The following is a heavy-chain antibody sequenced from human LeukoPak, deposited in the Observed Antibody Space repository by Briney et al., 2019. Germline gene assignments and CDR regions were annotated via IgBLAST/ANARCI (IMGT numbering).Heavy chain of an antibody. Sequence: GGSLRLSCAASGFTFDDYAMHWVRQAPGKGLEWVSLLSWDGGSTYYADSVKGRFTISRDNSKNSLYLQMNSLRAEDTALYYCAKGGGSGRGTYFDYWGQGTLVTVSS. CDR1: GFTFDDYA. V-gene: IGHV3-43D*04. CDR3: AKGGGSGRGTYFDY. J-gene: IGHJ4*02. CDR2: LSWDGGST. D-gene: IGHD3-16*01.